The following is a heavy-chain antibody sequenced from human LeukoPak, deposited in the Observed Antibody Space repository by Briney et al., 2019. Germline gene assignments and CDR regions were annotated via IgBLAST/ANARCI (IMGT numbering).Heavy chain of an antibody. V-gene: IGHV3-30*02. Sequence: GGSLRLSCAASGFTFSSYAMQWVRQAPGKGLEWVALISFDGSKEYYADSVKGRFTISRDKSKNTLHLQMNNLRAEDTAVYYCAKERRGYYSEYWGQGTQVTVSS. D-gene: IGHD3-22*01. CDR2: ISFDGSKE. CDR3: AKERRGYYSEY. J-gene: IGHJ4*02. CDR1: GFTFSSYA.